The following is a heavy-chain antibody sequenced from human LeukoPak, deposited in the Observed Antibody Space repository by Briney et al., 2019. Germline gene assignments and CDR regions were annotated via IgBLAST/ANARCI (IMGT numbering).Heavy chain of an antibody. CDR2: IKQDGSEK. Sequence: GGSLRLSCAASGFTFSSYWMSWVRQAPGKGLEWVANIKQDGSEKYYVDSVKGRFTISRDNAKNSLYLQMNSLRAEDTAVYYCARMYHDFWSGLDYWGQGTLVTVSS. J-gene: IGHJ4*02. CDR1: GFTFSSYW. CDR3: ARMYHDFWSGLDY. D-gene: IGHD3-3*01. V-gene: IGHV3-7*03.